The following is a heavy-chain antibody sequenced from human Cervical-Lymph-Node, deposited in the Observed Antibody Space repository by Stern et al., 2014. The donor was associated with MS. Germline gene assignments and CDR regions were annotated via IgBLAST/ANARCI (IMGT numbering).Heavy chain of an antibody. J-gene: IGHJ6*02. D-gene: IGHD1/OR15-1a*01. CDR3: ARGQEQLWFDYFYGMDV. Sequence: QVQLQESGPGLVKPSQTLPLTCTVSGGSISSGYYYWSWIRQPAGKGLEWVGRIRTSASTNYNPSLRRRVTIAVHPPKTQFSLTLSSVTAADTAVYYCARGQEQLWFDYFYGMDVWGQGTTVTVSS. V-gene: IGHV4-61*02. CDR2: IRTSAST. CDR1: GGSISSGYYY.